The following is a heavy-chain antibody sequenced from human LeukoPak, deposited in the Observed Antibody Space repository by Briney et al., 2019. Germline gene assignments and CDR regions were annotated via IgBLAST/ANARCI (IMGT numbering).Heavy chain of an antibody. CDR1: GFTFSGYA. CDR3: ARAEWFGEFDY. Sequence: GGSLRLSCAASGFTFSGYAMHWVRQAPGKGLEWVAVISYDGSNKYYADSVKGRFTISRDNSKNTLYLQMNSLRAEDTAVYYCARAEWFGEFDYWGQGTLVTVSS. V-gene: IGHV3-30*04. J-gene: IGHJ4*02. D-gene: IGHD3-10*01. CDR2: ISYDGSNK.